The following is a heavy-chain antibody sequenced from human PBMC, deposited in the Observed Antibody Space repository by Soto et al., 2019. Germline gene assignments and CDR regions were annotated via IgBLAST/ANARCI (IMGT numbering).Heavy chain of an antibody. CDR3: ARGDATKIVVTTYYGMDV. D-gene: IGHD4-17*01. CDR1: GGTLSNYG. Sequence: QVQLVQSGAEVKKPGSSVKVSCKASGGTLSNYGISWVRQAPGQGLEWMGGIIPVFGTANYAQKFQGRVTITADESTTTVYMDVRSLRSDDTAVYYCARGDATKIVVTTYYGMDVWGQGTTVTVSS. V-gene: IGHV1-69*12. CDR2: IIPVFGTA. J-gene: IGHJ6*02.